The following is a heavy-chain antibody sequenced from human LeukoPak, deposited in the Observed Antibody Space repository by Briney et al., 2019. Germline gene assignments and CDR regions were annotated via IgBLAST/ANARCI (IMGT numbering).Heavy chain of an antibody. CDR2: ISSSSSTI. J-gene: IGHJ6*02. V-gene: IGHV3-48*04. CDR1: GFTFSSYS. CDR3: ARDSFYYYGMDV. Sequence: GGSLRLSCAASGFTFSSYSVNWVRQAPGKGLEWVSFISSSSSTIYYADSVKGRFTISRDNAKNSLYLQMNSLRAEDTAVYYCARDSFYYYGMDVWGQGTTVTVPS.